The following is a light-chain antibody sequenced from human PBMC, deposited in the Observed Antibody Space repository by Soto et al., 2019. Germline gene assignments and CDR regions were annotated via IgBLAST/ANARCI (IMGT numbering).Light chain of an antibody. CDR1: QSVGKY. J-gene: IGKJ1*01. V-gene: IGKV3-11*01. CDR2: DAS. CDR3: QQRGNRPPWT. Sequence: VMTQSAAALSLSPGERATLSCRSSQSVGKYLVWYQQKPGQAPRLLIYDASNRAPGIPARFSGSGSGTDFILTISSLEPDDFSVYYCQQRGNRPPWTFGQGTKVDIK.